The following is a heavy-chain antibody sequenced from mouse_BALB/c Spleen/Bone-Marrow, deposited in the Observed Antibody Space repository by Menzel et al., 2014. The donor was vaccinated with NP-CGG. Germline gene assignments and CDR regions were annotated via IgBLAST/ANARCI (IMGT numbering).Heavy chain of an antibody. CDR3: SREPSNWGYY. J-gene: IGHJ2*01. CDR1: GYAFTTYW. V-gene: IGHV1-87*01. Sequence: VQLQQSGAELARPGASVKLSCKTSGYAFTTYWMQWVKQRPGQGLEWIGAIYPGEGDTRYTQKFKGKATLTADKSSSTAYIQLSNLTSEDSAVYYCSREPSNWGYYWGQGTTLTVSS. CDR2: IYPGEGDT.